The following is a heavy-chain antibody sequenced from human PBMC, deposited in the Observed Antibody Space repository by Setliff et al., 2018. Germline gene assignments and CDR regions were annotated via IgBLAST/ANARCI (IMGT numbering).Heavy chain of an antibody. D-gene: IGHD3-9*01. J-gene: IGHJ3*02. V-gene: IGHV1-46*01. CDR1: GYTFTSYY. CDR2: INPSGGST. CDR3: ARDPSPRYDILTGYAPMGAFDI. Sequence: ASVKVSCKASGYTFTSYYMHWVRQAPGQGLEWMGIINPSGGSTSYAHKFQGRVTMTSDTSTSTAYMELRSLRSDDTAVYYCARDPSPRYDILTGYAPMGAFDIWGQGTMVTVSS.